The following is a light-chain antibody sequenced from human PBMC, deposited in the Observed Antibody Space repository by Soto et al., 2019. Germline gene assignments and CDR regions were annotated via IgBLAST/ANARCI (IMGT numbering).Light chain of an antibody. V-gene: IGLV1-40*01. CDR2: GNT. J-gene: IGLJ1*01. CDR1: SSNIGAGYD. Sequence: QSVLTQPPSVSGAPGQRVTISCTGSSSNIGAGYDVHWYQQLPGTAPKLLIYGNTNRPSGVPDRFSGSKSGSSASLAITGLQAEDEADYYCQSYDSSQHASVFGTGTKVTVL. CDR3: QSYDSSQHASV.